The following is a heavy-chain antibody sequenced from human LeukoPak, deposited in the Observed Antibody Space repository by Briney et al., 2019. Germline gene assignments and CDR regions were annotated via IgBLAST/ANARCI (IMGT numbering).Heavy chain of an antibody. CDR1: GFPFSSYA. CDR3: ANQGPVAGNYYYYYGMDV. D-gene: IGHD6-19*01. CDR2: ISGSGGST. Sequence: GGSVSLSCAASGFPFSSYAMSWVRQAPGKGVEWVSAISGSGGSTYYADSVKGRFTISRDNSKNTLYLQMNSLRAEDTAVYYCANQGPVAGNYYYYYGMDVWGQGTTVTVSS. J-gene: IGHJ6*02. V-gene: IGHV3-23*01.